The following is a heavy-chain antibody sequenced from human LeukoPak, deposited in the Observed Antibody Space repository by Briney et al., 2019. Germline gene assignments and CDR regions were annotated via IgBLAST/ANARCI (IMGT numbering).Heavy chain of an antibody. CDR1: GFTLSSYA. D-gene: IGHD3-10*01. V-gene: IGHV3-23*01. J-gene: IGHJ4*02. CDR3: ARVRLLRYYYGSGSRPVY. Sequence: GSLRLSCAASGFTLSSYAMSWVRQAPGKGLEWVSAISESGNTYHADSVKGRFTISRDSSKNTLYLQMNSLRAEDTAVYYCARVRLLRYYYGSGSRPVYWGQGTLVTVSS. CDR2: ISESGNT.